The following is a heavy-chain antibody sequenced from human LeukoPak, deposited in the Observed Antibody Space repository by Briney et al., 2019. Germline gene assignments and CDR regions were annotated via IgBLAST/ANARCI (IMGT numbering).Heavy chain of an antibody. CDR3: ARDIYGGNWPNDY. CDR2: ISGSSTYI. J-gene: IGHJ4*02. V-gene: IGHV3-21*01. Sequence: GGSLRLSCAASGFTFSIYWMSWVRQAPGKGLEWVSSISGSSTYIYYADSVKGRFTISRDNAKNSLYLQMNTLRAEDTAVYYCARDIYGGNWPNDYWGQGTLVTVSS. D-gene: IGHD4-23*01. CDR1: GFTFSIYW.